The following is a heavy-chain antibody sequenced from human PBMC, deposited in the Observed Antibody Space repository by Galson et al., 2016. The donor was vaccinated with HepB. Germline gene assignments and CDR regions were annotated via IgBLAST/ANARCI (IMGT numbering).Heavy chain of an antibody. CDR2: IYDSGST. CDR3: ARRLTRPTNWFDP. V-gene: IGHV4-30-2*01. CDR1: GGSISSGGYS. Sequence: TLSLTCGVSGGSISSGGYSWSWIRQPPGKGLEWIGYIYDSGSTYYNPSLRSRVTISVDRSKKQFSLKLSSVTAADTAVYYCARRLTRPTNWFDPWGQGTLVTVSS. J-gene: IGHJ5*02.